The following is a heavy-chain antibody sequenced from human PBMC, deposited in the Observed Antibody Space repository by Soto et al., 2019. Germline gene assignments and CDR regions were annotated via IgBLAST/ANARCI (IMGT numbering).Heavy chain of an antibody. CDR3: ARAMDY. CDR2: ISAYNGNT. CDR1: GYTYTTYG. Sequence: ASVKVSCKASGYTYTTYGISWVRQAPGQGLEWLGWISAYNGNTDYAQKLQGRVTLTTDTSTSTAYMELRSLRSDDTAVYYCARAMDYWGQGTLVTVSS. J-gene: IGHJ4*02. V-gene: IGHV1-18*01.